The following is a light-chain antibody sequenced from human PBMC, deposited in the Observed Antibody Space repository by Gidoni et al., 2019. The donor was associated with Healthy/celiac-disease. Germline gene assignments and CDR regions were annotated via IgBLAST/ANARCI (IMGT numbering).Light chain of an antibody. V-gene: IGKV1-39*01. CDR2: AAS. CDR1: QSISSY. Sequence: DIQMTQSPSSLSASVGDRVTITCRASQSISSYLNWYQQKPGKAPKLLIYAASSLQSGVPSRFSGRGSGTDFTLTISSLQPEDFATYYCQQSYSTPQYTFXQXTKLEIK. J-gene: IGKJ2*01. CDR3: QQSYSTPQYT.